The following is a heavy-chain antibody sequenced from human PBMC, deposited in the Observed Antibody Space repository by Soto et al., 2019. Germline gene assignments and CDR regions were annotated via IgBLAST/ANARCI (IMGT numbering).Heavy chain of an antibody. CDR2: INPSGGST. CDR1: GYTFTSYY. CDR3: ARDSVEPSSSGGYYFDY. V-gene: IGHV1-46*01. J-gene: IGHJ4*02. D-gene: IGHD3-10*01. Sequence: QVQLVQSGAEVKKPGASVKVSCKASGYTFTSYYMHWVRQAPGQGLEWMGIINPSGGSTSYAQKFQGRVTMTRDTSTSTVYMELSSLRSEDTAVYYCARDSVEPSSSGGYYFDYWGQGTLVTVSS.